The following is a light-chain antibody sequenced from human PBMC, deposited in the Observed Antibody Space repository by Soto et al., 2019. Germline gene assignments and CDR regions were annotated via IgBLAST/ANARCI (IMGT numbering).Light chain of an antibody. J-gene: IGLJ1*01. CDR1: SSDVGGSNG. Sequence: QSALTQPPSVSGSPGQSVAISCTGTSSDVGGSNGVSWYQQPPGTAPKLMIYDVSNRPPGVPDRFSGSKSGNTASLTISGLQAEDEGDYYCSSYTSSSTSVFGTGTKVT. CDR2: DVS. V-gene: IGLV2-18*02. CDR3: SSYTSSSTSV.